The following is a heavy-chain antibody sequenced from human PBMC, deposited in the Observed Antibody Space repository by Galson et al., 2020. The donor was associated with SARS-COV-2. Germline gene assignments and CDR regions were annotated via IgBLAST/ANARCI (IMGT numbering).Heavy chain of an antibody. D-gene: IGHD3-3*01. Sequence: GESLKISCSASGIPFSRYWMHWVRQVPGKGLVWVSRINSDGSSTTYADSVKGRFTVSRDNAKNTLYLQMNSLRAEDTAVYYCARGTPRDFAYWGQGTLVTVSS. J-gene: IGHJ4*02. V-gene: IGHV3-74*03. CDR1: GIPFSRYW. CDR3: ARGTPRDFAY. CDR2: INSDGSST.